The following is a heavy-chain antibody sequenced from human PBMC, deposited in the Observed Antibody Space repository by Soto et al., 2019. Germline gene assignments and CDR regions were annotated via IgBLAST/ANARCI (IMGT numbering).Heavy chain of an antibody. V-gene: IGHV4-61*01. J-gene: IGHJ5*01. D-gene: IGHD6-19*01. Sequence: PSETLSLTCTVSGGSANSDNFYWSWIRQPPGKGLEWIGYVFHIGNTNYSPSLKSRVTMSIDTSRNQFSLMLSSVTAADTAVYFCARHHIAVPAEFFLSWGRGNLLTVFS. CDR1: GGSANSDNFY. CDR3: ARHHIAVPAEFFLS. CDR2: VFHIGNT.